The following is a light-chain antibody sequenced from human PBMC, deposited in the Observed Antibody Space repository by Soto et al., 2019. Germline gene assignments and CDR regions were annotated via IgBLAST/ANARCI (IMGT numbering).Light chain of an antibody. Sequence: AIPLTQSPSSLSASTGDRVAISCRASQGIKSALVWYQQKPGKSPKLLVYDASSLEGGGPSRFSGSGYGTDFTLTITSLQPEDLATYYCQQHGTLPLTFGGGTKVEIK. J-gene: IGKJ4*01. CDR3: QQHGTLPLT. V-gene: IGKV1-13*02. CDR1: QGIKSA. CDR2: DAS.